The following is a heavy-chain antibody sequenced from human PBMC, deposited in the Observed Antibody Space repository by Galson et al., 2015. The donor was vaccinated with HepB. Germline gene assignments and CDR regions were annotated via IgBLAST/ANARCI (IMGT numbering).Heavy chain of an antibody. J-gene: IGHJ6*03. CDR3: TSHYPYDFWSGRTKYYYMDV. CDR1: GFTFSGSA. V-gene: IGHV3-73*01. Sequence: SLRLSCAASGFTFSGSAMHWVRQASGKGLEWVGRIRSKANSYATAYAASVKGRLTISRDDSKNTAYLQMNSLKTEDTAVYYCTSHYPYDFWSGRTKYYYMDVWGKGTTVTVSS. D-gene: IGHD3-3*01. CDR2: IRSKANSYAT.